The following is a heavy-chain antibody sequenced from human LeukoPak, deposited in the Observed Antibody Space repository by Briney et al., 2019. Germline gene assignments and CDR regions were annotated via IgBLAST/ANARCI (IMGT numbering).Heavy chain of an antibody. CDR3: ARDRIMVRGVRMAFDI. V-gene: IGHV4-39*07. CDR2: IYYSGST. J-gene: IGHJ3*02. D-gene: IGHD3-10*01. Sequence: SETLSLTCTVSGGSISSSSYYWGWIRQPPGKGLEWIGSIYYSGSTYYNPSLKSRVTISVDTSKNQFSLKLSSVTAADTAVYYCARDRIMVRGVRMAFDIWGQGTMVTVSS. CDR1: GGSISSSSYY.